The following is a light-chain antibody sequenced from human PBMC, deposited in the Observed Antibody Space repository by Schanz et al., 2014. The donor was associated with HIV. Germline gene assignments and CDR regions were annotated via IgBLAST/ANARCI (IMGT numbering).Light chain of an antibody. Sequence: QSALTQPASLSGSPGQSITISCTGSSSDVGDYNFVSWYQQHPGKAPKLMIYDVSNRPSGVSSRFSGSKSGNTASLTISGLQAEDEAHYYCSSYTSFGTLVFGGGTQLTVL. CDR3: SSYTSFGTLV. J-gene: IGLJ3*02. V-gene: IGLV2-14*01. CDR2: DVS. CDR1: SSDVGDYNF.